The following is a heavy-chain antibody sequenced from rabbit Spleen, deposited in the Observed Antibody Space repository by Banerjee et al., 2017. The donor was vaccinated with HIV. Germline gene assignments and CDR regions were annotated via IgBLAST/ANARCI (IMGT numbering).Heavy chain of an antibody. CDR1: GFSFSSDYY. D-gene: IGHD1-1*01. V-gene: IGHV1S45*01. CDR3: AREDVGGSVSL. J-gene: IGHJ4*01. CDR2: IYGGSSGST. Sequence: QEQLVESGGGLVKPEGSLKLSCTASGFSFSSDYYMCWVRQAPGKGLECIACIYGGSSGSTYYASWAKGRFTISKTSSTTVSLQMTSLTAADTATYFCAREDVGGSVSLWGPGTLVTVS.